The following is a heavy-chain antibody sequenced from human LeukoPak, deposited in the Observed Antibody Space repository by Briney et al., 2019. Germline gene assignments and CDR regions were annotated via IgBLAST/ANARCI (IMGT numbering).Heavy chain of an antibody. D-gene: IGHD3-22*01. CDR1: GYTFTNYD. V-gene: IGHV1-8*01. Sequence: EASVKVSCKASGYTFTNYDFNWVRQAPGQGLEWLGWMRPNTGDTHSALKFQGRVTMTRDTSITTAYMELSSLASDDTAVYYCARSYYYDSSGSPGPYWGQGTLVTVSS. CDR3: ARSYYYDSSGSPGPY. CDR2: MRPNTGDT. J-gene: IGHJ4*02.